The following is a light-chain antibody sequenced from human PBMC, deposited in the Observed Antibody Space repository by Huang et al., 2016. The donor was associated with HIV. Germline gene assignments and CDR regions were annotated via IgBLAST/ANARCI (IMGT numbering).Light chain of an antibody. Sequence: VMMSQSPATLAASPGERVTLSCGASQSGNTNLAWYQQKPGQPPRLLIYAASTRATGVPARCAGSGSGTEFTLTIDSLQSDDFAVYYCQQYNKWPPEYTFGQGTRLEIK. CDR1: QSGNTN. J-gene: IGKJ2*01. CDR3: QQYNKWPPEYT. V-gene: IGKV3-15*01. CDR2: AAS.